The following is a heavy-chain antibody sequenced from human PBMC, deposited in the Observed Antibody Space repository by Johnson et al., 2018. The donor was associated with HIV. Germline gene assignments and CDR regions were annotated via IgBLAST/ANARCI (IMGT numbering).Heavy chain of an antibody. CDR2: IYSGGST. J-gene: IGHJ3*02. D-gene: IGHD6-13*01. Sequence: VQLVESGGVVVQPGGSLRLSCAASGFTFSSYGMHWVRQAPGKGLEWVSVIYSGGSTYYADSVKGRFTISRDNSKNTLYLQMSGLRIEDTAVYYCARTQVYSSSRDDAFDIWGQGTMVTVSS. V-gene: IGHV3-NL1*01. CDR3: ARTQVYSSSRDDAFDI. CDR1: GFTFSSYG.